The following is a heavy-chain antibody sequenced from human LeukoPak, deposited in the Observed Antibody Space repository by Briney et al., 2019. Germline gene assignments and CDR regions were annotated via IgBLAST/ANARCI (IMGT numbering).Heavy chain of an antibody. V-gene: IGHV1-46*01. CDR1: GYTFTSYY. Sequence: GASVKDSCKASGYTFTSYYIHWVRQAPGQGLEWIGIINPSGGSTTYAQKFQGRVTMTRDTSTSTVYMELSSLRSEDTAMYYCARAPDLWTDYWGQGTLVTVSS. CDR3: ARAPDLWTDY. J-gene: IGHJ4*02. CDR2: INPSGGST. D-gene: IGHD1-1*01.